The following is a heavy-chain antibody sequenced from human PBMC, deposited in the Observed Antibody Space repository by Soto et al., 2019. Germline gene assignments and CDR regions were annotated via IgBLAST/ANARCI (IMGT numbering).Heavy chain of an antibody. D-gene: IGHD5-18*01. V-gene: IGHV4-31*03. CDR3: ARRRDSYGPNWFDP. Sequence: SETLSLTCTVSGGSISSGGYCWSWIRQHPGKGLEWIGYIYYSGSTYYNPSLKSRVTISVDTSKNQFSLKLSSVTAADTAVYYCARRRDSYGPNWFDPWGQGTLVTVSS. J-gene: IGHJ5*02. CDR2: IYYSGST. CDR1: GGSISSGGYC.